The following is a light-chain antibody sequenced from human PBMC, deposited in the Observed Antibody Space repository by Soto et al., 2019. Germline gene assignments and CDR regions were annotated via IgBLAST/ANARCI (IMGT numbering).Light chain of an antibody. V-gene: IGKV2D-29*01. CDR1: QSLLHTDGKTY. CDR2: EVS. CDR3: QQYSSSPVT. J-gene: IGKJ1*01. Sequence: DIVMTQSPLSLSVTPGQPASISCKSSQSLLHTDGKTYFYWYLQKPGQPPQLLIYEVSNRFSGVPDRFSGSGSGTDFTLTIRRLEPEDFAVYYCQQYSSSPVTFGQGTKVDSK.